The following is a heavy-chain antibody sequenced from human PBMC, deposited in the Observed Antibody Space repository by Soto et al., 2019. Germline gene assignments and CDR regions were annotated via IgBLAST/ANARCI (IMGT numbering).Heavy chain of an antibody. J-gene: IGHJ6*02. V-gene: IGHV3-7*01. CDR2: IKKDGSEK. D-gene: IGHD6-13*01. CDR3: ARDHVSSNWYIPLYGMDV. Sequence: PGGSLRLSCEASEFTFSSYWVSWVRQAPGKGLEWVANIKKDGSEKYYVDSVKGRFTISRDNAKNSLYLQMNSLRAEDTAVYYCARDHVSSNWYIPLYGMDVWGQGTTVTVSS. CDR1: EFTFSSYW.